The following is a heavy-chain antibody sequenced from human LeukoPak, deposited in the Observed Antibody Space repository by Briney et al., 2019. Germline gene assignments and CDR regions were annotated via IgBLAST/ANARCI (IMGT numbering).Heavy chain of an antibody. J-gene: IGHJ4*02. Sequence: GGSLRLSCAASGFTFSNYAMTWVRQAPGKGLEWVGRIKRIADGGTTDYAASVKGRFTISRDDSENTVFLQMSSLKTEDTALYYCTADVPGSNYPFDYWGQGTLVTVSS. CDR2: IKRIADGGTT. CDR1: GFTFSNYA. D-gene: IGHD5-24*01. V-gene: IGHV3-15*01. CDR3: TADVPGSNYPFDY.